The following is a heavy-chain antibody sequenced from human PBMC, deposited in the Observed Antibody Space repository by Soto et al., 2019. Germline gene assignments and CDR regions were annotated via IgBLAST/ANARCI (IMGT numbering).Heavy chain of an antibody. CDR3: AGSEGSGWYVFGY. V-gene: IGHV1-18*04. D-gene: IGHD6-19*01. CDR2: ISAYNGNT. Sequence: EASVKVSCKASGYTFTSYYMHWVRQAPGQGLEWMGWISAYNGNTNYAQKLQGRVTMTTDTSTSTAYMELRSLRSDDTAVYYCAGSEGSGWYVFGYWGQGTLVTVSS. CDR1: GYTFTSYY. J-gene: IGHJ4*02.